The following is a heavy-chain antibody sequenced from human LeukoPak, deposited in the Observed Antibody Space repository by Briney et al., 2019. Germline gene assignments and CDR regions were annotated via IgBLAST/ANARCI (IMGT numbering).Heavy chain of an antibody. CDR3: AKRIGSCNSISCLYFDH. V-gene: IGHV3-23*01. D-gene: IGHD2-2*01. Sequence: GGSLRLSCAASGFTFSGYAMSWVRQAPGKGLEWVSTISGSGGSTYYADSVKGRFTISRDNSRYTVYLHMNSLRAEDTATYYCAKRIGSCNSISCLYFDHWGQGAPVTVSS. CDR1: GFTFSGYA. J-gene: IGHJ4*02. CDR2: ISGSGGST.